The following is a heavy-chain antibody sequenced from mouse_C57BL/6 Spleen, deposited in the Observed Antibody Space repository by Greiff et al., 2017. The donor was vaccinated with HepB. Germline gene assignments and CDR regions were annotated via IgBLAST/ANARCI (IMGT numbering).Heavy chain of an antibody. V-gene: IGHV1-26*01. Sequence: EVQLQQSGPELVKPGASVKISCKASGYTFTDYYMNWVKQSHGKSLEWIGDINPNNGGTSYNQKFKGKATLTVDKSSSTAYMELRSLTSEDSAVYYCARDGYYGSSDYWYFDVWGTGTTVTVSS. J-gene: IGHJ1*03. D-gene: IGHD1-1*01. CDR2: INPNNGGT. CDR3: ARDGYYGSSDYWYFDV. CDR1: GYTFTDYY.